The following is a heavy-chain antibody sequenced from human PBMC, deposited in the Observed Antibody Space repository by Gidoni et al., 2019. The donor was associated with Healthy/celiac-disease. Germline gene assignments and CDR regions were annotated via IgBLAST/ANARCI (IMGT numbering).Heavy chain of an antibody. J-gene: IGHJ4*02. CDR1: GFPFSSYG. V-gene: IGHV3-33*01. CDR3: ARGQRGYSYGPGFDY. CDR2: IWYDGSNK. D-gene: IGHD5-18*01. Sequence: QVQLVESGGGVVQPGRSLSLSCAASGFPFSSYGMHWVRQAPGKGLGWVGVIWYDGSNKYDADSVKGRFTISRDNSKNTLYLQMNSLRAEDTAVYYCARGQRGYSYGPGFDYWGQGTLVTVSS.